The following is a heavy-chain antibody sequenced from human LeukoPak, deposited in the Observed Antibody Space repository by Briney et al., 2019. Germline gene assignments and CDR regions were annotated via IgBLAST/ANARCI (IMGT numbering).Heavy chain of an antibody. CDR1: GFTFSSYG. D-gene: IGHD1-26*01. CDR3: AKRHMREGATGVSLAFDI. J-gene: IGHJ3*02. CDR2: IRYDGSNK. Sequence: GGSLRLSCVASGFTFSSYGMHWVRQAPGKGLEWVAFIRYDGSNKYYADSVKGRFTISRDNSKNTLYLQMNSLRAEDTAVYYCAKRHMREGATGVSLAFDIWGQGTMVTVSS. V-gene: IGHV3-30*02.